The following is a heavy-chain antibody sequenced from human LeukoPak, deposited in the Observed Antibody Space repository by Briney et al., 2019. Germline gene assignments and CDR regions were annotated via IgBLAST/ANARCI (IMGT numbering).Heavy chain of an antibody. CDR2: VSYDGSNI. J-gene: IGHJ4*02. CDR1: GFTFSYYG. CDR3: AIAARHPADY. D-gene: IGHD6-6*01. Sequence: GKSLRLSCAASGFTFSYYGMHWVRQAPGRGLEWVAVVSYDGSNIYYTDSVKGRFTISRDNSKNTLYLQMNSLRAEDTAVYYCAIAARHPADYWGQGTLVTVSS. V-gene: IGHV3-30*03.